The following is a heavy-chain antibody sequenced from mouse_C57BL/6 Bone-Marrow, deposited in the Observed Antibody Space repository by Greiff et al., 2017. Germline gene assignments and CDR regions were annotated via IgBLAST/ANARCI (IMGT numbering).Heavy chain of an antibody. J-gene: IGHJ3*01. CDR2: ISSGGSYT. V-gene: IGHV5-6*01. Sequence: EVHLVESGGDLVKPGGSLKLSCAASGFTFSSYGMSWVRQTPDKRLEWVATISSGGSYTYYPDSVKGRFTISRDNAKNTLYLQMSSLKSEDTAMYYCARHRDGSRPEFAYWGQGTLVTVSA. CDR1: GFTFSSYG. CDR3: ARHRDGSRPEFAY. D-gene: IGHD1-1*01.